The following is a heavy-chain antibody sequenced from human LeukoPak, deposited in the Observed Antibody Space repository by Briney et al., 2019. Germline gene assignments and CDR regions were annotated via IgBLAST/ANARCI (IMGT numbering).Heavy chain of an antibody. CDR1: GGSISSGGYY. CDR3: ARAVSYGGNSFEY. Sequence: PSETLSLTCTVSGGSISSGGYYWSWIRQPPGKGLEWIGYIYHSGSTYYNPSLKSRVTMSVGTSKYQFPLKLSSVTAADTAVYYCARAVSYGGNSFEYWGQGTLVTVSS. V-gene: IGHV4-30-2*01. D-gene: IGHD4-23*01. CDR2: IYHSGST. J-gene: IGHJ4*02.